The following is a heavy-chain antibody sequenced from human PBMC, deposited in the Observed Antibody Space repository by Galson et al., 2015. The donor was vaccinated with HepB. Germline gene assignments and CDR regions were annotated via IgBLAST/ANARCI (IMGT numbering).Heavy chain of an antibody. CDR1: GFTFSSYS. CDR2: ISSSSSTI. J-gene: IGHJ4*02. CDR3: ARDPCSGGSCYPDY. Sequence: SLRLSCAASGFTFSSYSMNWVRQAPGKGLEWVSSISSSSSTIYYADSVKGRFTISRDNAKNSLYLQMNSLRAEDTAVYYCARDPCSGGSCYPDYWGQGTLVTVSS. V-gene: IGHV3-48*04. D-gene: IGHD2-15*01.